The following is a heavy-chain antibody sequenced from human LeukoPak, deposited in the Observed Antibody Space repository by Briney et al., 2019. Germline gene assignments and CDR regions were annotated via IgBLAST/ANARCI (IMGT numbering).Heavy chain of an antibody. D-gene: IGHD6-19*01. CDR3: AKDRSGGSGWYGSAFDI. V-gene: IGHV3-48*04. Sequence: GGSLRLSCAASGFTFSSYSMNWVRQAPGKGLEWVSYISSSSSTIYYADSVKGRFTISRDNAKNSLYLQMNSLRAEDTAVYYCAKDRSGGSGWYGSAFDIWGQGTMVTVSS. J-gene: IGHJ3*02. CDR1: GFTFSSYS. CDR2: ISSSSSTI.